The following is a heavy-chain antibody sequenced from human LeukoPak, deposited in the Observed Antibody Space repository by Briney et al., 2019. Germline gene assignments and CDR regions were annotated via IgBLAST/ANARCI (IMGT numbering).Heavy chain of an antibody. J-gene: IGHJ5*02. CDR1: GGSFSGYY. CDR2: INHSGST. D-gene: IGHD3-22*01. CDR3: ARGLYGRYYDSSGYYNWFDP. Sequence: SETLSLTCAVYGGSFSGYYWSWIRQPPGKGLEWIGEINHSGSTNYNPSLKSRVTISVDTSKNQFSLKLSSVTAADTAVYYCARGLYGRYYDSSGYYNWFDPWGQGTLVTVSS. V-gene: IGHV4-34*01.